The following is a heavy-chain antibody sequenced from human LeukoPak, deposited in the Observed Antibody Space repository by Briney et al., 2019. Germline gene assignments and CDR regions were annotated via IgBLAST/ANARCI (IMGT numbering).Heavy chain of an antibody. Sequence: ASVKVSCKASGYTFTSYDINWVRQATGQGLEWMGWMNPNSGNTGYAQKFRGRVTMTRNTSTSTAYMEMSSLRSEDTDVYYCARGRRWLQLFSYYFDYWGQGTLVTVSS. J-gene: IGHJ4*02. V-gene: IGHV1-8*01. D-gene: IGHD5-24*01. CDR1: GYTFTSYD. CDR3: ARGRRWLQLFSYYFDY. CDR2: MNPNSGNT.